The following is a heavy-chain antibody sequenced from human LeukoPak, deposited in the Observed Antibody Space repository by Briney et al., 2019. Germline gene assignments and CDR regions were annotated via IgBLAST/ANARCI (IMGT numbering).Heavy chain of an antibody. CDR1: GGSISSSSYY. Sequence: PSETLSLTCTVSGGSISSSSYYWGWIRRPPGKGLEWIGSIYYSGSTYYNPSLKSRVTISVDTSKNQFSLKLSSVTAADTAVYYCARHPSGGYSPFDYWGQGTLVTVSS. CDR2: IYYSGST. V-gene: IGHV4-39*01. CDR3: ARHPSGGYSPFDY. D-gene: IGHD6-13*01. J-gene: IGHJ4*02.